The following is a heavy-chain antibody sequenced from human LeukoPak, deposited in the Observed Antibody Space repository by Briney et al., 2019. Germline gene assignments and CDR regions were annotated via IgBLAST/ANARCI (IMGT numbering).Heavy chain of an antibody. Sequence: KASETLSLTCTVSGGSISSSSYYWGGIRQPPGKGLEWIGSIYYSGSTYYNPSLKSRVTISVDTSKNQFSLKLSSVTAADTAVYYCARRTLYSQTFDYWGQGTLVTVSS. V-gene: IGHV4-39*01. J-gene: IGHJ4*02. CDR2: IYYSGST. CDR3: ARRTLYSQTFDY. CDR1: GGSISSSSYY. D-gene: IGHD2-15*01.